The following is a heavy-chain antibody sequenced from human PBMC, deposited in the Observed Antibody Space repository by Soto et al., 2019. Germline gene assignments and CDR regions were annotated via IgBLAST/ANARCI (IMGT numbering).Heavy chain of an antibody. Sequence: SETLSLTCAVSGGSISSSNWWSWVRQPPGKGLEWIGEIYHSGSTNYNPSLKSRVTISVDKSKNQFSLKLSSVTAADTAVYYCARGLGYSCSSWFDYWGQGTLVTVSS. V-gene: IGHV4-4*02. CDR1: GGSISSSNW. CDR3: ARGLGYSCSSWFDY. D-gene: IGHD6-6*01. J-gene: IGHJ5*01. CDR2: IYHSGST.